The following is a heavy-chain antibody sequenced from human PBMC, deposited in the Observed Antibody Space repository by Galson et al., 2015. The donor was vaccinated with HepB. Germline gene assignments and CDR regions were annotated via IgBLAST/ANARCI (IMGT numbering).Heavy chain of an antibody. CDR3: AKSKDSGWSYNAFDI. Sequence: SLRLSCAASGFSFSNYAMTWVRQPPGKGLQWVATISGRGVTTFDADSVKGHFTISRDNSKNTLYLEMNNLRADDTAVYFCAKSKDSGWSYNAFDIWGQGTMVTVSS. CDR2: ISGRGVTT. D-gene: IGHD6-19*01. J-gene: IGHJ3*02. V-gene: IGHV3-23*01. CDR1: GFSFSNYA.